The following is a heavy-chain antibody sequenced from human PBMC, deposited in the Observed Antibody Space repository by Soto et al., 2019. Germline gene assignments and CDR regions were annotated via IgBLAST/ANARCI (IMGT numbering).Heavy chain of an antibody. Sequence: PSETLSLTGTVSGGSVSSGSYYWSWIRQPPXKGLEWIGYIYYSGSTNYNPSLKSRVTISVDTSKNQFSLKLSSVTAADTAVYYCARDFRLRYFVWSIMDVWGQGTTVTVSS. V-gene: IGHV4-61*01. CDR3: ARDFRLRYFVWSIMDV. CDR1: GGSVSSGSYY. CDR2: IYYSGST. J-gene: IGHJ6*02. D-gene: IGHD3-9*01.